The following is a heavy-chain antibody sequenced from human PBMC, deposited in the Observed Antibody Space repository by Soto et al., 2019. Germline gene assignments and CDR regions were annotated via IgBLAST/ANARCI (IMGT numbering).Heavy chain of an antibody. CDR2: NKSKVDGEKI. V-gene: IGHV3-15*07. CDR1: GFTFRNAW. CDR3: ATGGYYFDY. D-gene: IGHD3-10*01. J-gene: IGHJ4*02. Sequence: GVSLRLSCTGSGFTFRNAWMNWVRQAPGKGLEWVGRNKSKVDGEKIDYDEPVKSRFIISRDDSKNTEYLQKDSLRSEDTAVYYCATGGYYFDYWGQGT.